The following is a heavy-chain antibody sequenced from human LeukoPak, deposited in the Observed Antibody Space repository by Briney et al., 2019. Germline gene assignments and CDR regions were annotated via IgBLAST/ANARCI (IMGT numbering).Heavy chain of an antibody. CDR2: IYYSGST. V-gene: IGHV4-31*03. CDR3: ARVGFGEPYFDY. CDR1: GGSISSGGYY. J-gene: IGHJ4*02. Sequence: PSETLSLTRTVSGGSISSGGYYWSWIRQHPGKGLEWIGYIYYSGSTYYNPSLKSRVTISVDTSKNQFSLKLSSVTAADTAVYYCARVGFGEPYFDYWGQGTLVTVSS. D-gene: IGHD3-10*01.